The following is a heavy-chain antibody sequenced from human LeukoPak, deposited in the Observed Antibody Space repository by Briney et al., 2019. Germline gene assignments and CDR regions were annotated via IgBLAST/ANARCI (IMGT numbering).Heavy chain of an antibody. CDR1: GGSLSSSRYY. CDR3: ARPLRPGGFYGLDV. CDR2: VHYSGTT. Sequence: PSETLSLTCTVSGGSLSSSRYYWGWIRQPPGKGLEWIGTVHYSGTTYYNPSLKSRVTISVDTSKNQFSPQLSSVTAADTAVYYCARPLRPGGFYGLDVWGQGTTVTVSS. J-gene: IGHJ6*02. V-gene: IGHV4-39*01. D-gene: IGHD3-10*01.